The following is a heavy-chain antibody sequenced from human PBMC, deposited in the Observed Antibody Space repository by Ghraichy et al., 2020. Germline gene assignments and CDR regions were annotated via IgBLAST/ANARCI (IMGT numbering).Heavy chain of an antibody. CDR3: ARSSAQPYFYGMDV. Sequence: LSLTCAASGFTFSDYYMSWIRQPPGKGLEWVSYISSSGSTTHYADSVKGRFTISRDNAKNSLYLQMNSLRAEDTAVYYCARSSAQPYFYGMDVWGQGTTVTVSS. J-gene: IGHJ6*02. CDR1: GFTFSDYY. CDR2: ISSSGSTT. D-gene: IGHD3-22*01. V-gene: IGHV3-11*01.